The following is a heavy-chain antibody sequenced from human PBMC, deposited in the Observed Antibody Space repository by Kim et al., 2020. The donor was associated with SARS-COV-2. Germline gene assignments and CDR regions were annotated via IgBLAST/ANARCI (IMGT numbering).Heavy chain of an antibody. D-gene: IGHD3-10*01. CDR2: INPNSGGT. J-gene: IGHJ5*02. CDR1: GYTFTGYY. CDR3: ARSGVRGVIINWFDP. Sequence: ASVKVSCKASGYTFTGYYMHWVRQAPGQGLEWMGRINPNSGGTNYAQKFQGRVTMTRDTSISTAYMELSRLRSDDTAVYYCARSGVRGVIINWFDPWGQGTLVTVSS. V-gene: IGHV1-2*06.